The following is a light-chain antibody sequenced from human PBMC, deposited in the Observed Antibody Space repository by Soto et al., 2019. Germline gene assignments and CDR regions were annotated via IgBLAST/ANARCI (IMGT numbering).Light chain of an antibody. Sequence: DTPMTQSPAALCACLGDRVTITCRASQGISNYLAWYQQKPGRLPKLLLFGASTLQSGVPARFSGSGSGTLFTLTINGLLPEDVATYYCQKYDRAPFTSGPRAKVDI. J-gene: IGKJ3*01. CDR3: QKYDRAPFT. CDR2: GAS. CDR1: QGISNY. V-gene: IGKV1-27*01.